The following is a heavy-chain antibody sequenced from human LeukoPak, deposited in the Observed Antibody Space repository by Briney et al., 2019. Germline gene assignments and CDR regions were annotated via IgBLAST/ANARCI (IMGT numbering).Heavy chain of an antibody. CDR1: GGSFSSYY. Sequence: PSETLSLTCTVSGGSFSSYYWSWIRQPPGKGLEWIGYVYYSGSTNYNPSLKSRVTISVDTSKKQFSLKLSSVTAADTAVYYCARGGSRQSSSPDFDYWGQGTLVTVSS. V-gene: IGHV4-59*01. D-gene: IGHD6-6*01. CDR3: ARGGSRQSSSPDFDY. J-gene: IGHJ4*02. CDR2: VYYSGST.